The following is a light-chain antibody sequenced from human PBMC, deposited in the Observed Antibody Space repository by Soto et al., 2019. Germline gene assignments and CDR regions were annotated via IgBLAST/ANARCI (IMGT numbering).Light chain of an antibody. CDR1: QSINRD. CDR2: GAS. V-gene: IGKV3D-15*01. CDR3: QQYKAWPIT. Sequence: EIVITHSPATLSVSPGESATLTCRASQSINRDLAWYVQKPGQAPRRVVYGASTWATGVPPRFTGSGSGTEFTLTISGLQSEDFAVYYCQQYKAWPITCGQGTRRRL. J-gene: IGKJ5*01.